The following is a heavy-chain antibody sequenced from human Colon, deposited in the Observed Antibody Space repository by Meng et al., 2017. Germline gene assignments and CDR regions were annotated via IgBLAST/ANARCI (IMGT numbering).Heavy chain of an antibody. Sequence: VQSGAEVKKLWASVKVSRNASGGTFSSYAISWVRQAPGQGLEWMGGIIPIFGTANYAQKFQGRVTITADESTSTAYMELSRLRSDDTAVYYCAREMGRMRTTVTTFAYWGQGTLVTVSS. V-gene: IGHV1-69*13. CDR3: AREMGRMRTTVTTFAY. D-gene: IGHD4-17*01. CDR2: IIPIFGTA. J-gene: IGHJ4*02. CDR1: GGTFSSYA.